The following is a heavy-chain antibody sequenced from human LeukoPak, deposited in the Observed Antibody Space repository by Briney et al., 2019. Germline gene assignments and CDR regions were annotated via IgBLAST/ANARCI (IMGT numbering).Heavy chain of an antibody. V-gene: IGHV1-69*05. J-gene: IGHJ6*03. Sequence: GASVKICCKASGGNFSSYDSSWVRQAPGQGLEWMGGIIPICGTAHYAHKFQGRVTITTDESTSTAYMELSSLRAEDTAVYSCARCGYSGYMPPTNYYYYYMDVWGKGTTVTVSS. CDR1: GGNFSSYD. CDR3: ARCGYSGYMPPTNYYYYYMDV. CDR2: IIPICGTA. D-gene: IGHD5-12*01.